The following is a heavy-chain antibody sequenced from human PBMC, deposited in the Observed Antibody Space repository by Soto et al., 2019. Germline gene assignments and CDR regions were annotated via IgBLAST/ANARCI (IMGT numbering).Heavy chain of an antibody. CDR3: TRALSGSYDS. D-gene: IGHD1-26*01. Sequence: PAQPLFPTSAISGDSVSSKSAAWKWIRQSPSRVLKWLGRTYYRSKWSTDYAVSVKRRITINPDTSKNQFSLQLNSVTPEDTAVYYCTRALSGSYDSWGQGTLV. CDR1: GDSVSSKSAA. CDR2: TYYRSKWST. V-gene: IGHV6-1*01. J-gene: IGHJ5*01.